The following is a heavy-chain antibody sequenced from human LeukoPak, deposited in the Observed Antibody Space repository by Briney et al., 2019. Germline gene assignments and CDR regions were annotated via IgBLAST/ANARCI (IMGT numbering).Heavy chain of an antibody. CDR3: ARETYGDPAVDY. J-gene: IGHJ4*02. CDR2: ISYDGSNK. CDR1: GFTFSSYA. D-gene: IGHD4-17*01. Sequence: GGSLRLSCAASGFTFSSYAMHGVRQARGKGREGVAVISYDGSNKYYADSVKGRFTISRDNSKNTLYLQMNSLRAEDTAVYYCARETYGDPAVDYWGQGTLVTVSS. V-gene: IGHV3-30*04.